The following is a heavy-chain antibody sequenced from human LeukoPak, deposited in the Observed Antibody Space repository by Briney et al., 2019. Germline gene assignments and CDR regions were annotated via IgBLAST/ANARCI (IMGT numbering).Heavy chain of an antibody. V-gene: IGHV4-4*07. CDR2: IYSSGTT. CDR3: ARTGDYSRSTGGWFDP. CDR1: GGPISGYY. J-gene: IGHJ5*02. Sequence: PSETLSLTCTVSGGPISGYYWSWIRQPAGKGLEWIGHIYSSGTTNYNPSLRRRVAISVDTSKNQFSLRLTSVTAADTAFYFCARTGDYSRSTGGWFDPWGQGTLVTVSS. D-gene: IGHD4-11*01.